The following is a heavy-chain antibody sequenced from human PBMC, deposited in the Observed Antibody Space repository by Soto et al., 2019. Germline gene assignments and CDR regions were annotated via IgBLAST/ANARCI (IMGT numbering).Heavy chain of an antibody. Sequence: PGGSLRLSCAASGFTFSDYYMNWIRQAPGKGLEWVSYISSSGSTIYYADSVKGRFTISRDNAKNSLYLQMNSLRAEDTAVYYCARDLAYSSSPWFDPWGQGTLVTVSS. J-gene: IGHJ5*02. D-gene: IGHD6-13*01. CDR2: ISSSGSTI. V-gene: IGHV3-11*01. CDR1: GFTFSDYY. CDR3: ARDLAYSSSPWFDP.